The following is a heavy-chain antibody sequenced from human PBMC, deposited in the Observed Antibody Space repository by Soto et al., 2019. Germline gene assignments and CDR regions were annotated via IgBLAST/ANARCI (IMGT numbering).Heavy chain of an antibody. J-gene: IGHJ4*02. V-gene: IGHV5-51*01. CDR2: IYPGDSDT. CDR3: ARQSTLIGDYFDY. CDR1: GYSFTSYW. Sequence: GESLKISCKGSGYSFTSYWIGWVRQMPGKGLEWMGIIYPGDSDTRYSPSFQGQVTISADKSISTAYLQWSSLKASETAMYYCARQSTLIGDYFDYWGQGTLVTVSS. D-gene: IGHD7-27*01.